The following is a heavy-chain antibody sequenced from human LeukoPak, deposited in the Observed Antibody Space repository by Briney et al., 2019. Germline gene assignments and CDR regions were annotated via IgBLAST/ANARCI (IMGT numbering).Heavy chain of an antibody. D-gene: IGHD4-11*01. CDR2: IYSGGST. Sequence: GRSLRLSCAASGFTFSSYAMHWVRQAPGKGLEWVSIIYSGGSTYYADSVKGRFTISRDNSKNTLYLQMNNLRAEDTAVYYCARGSYSDSVDYWGQGTLVTVSS. J-gene: IGHJ4*02. CDR1: GFTFSSYA. CDR3: ARGSYSDSVDY. V-gene: IGHV3-53*01.